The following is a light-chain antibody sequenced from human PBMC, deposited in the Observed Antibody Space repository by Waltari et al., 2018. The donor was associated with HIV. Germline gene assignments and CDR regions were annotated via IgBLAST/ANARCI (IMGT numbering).Light chain of an antibody. CDR1: TIGTKD. V-gene: IGLV3-9*01. Sequence: SYELTQPFSVSVALGQTVRITCRGSTIGTKDVHWYQQRPGQAPLLVIFNDRNRPSGIPERFSGSKSRNTATLTISGAQAGDEADYYCQVWHYSVVFGGGTKLTVL. J-gene: IGLJ3*02. CDR3: QVWHYSVV. CDR2: NDR.